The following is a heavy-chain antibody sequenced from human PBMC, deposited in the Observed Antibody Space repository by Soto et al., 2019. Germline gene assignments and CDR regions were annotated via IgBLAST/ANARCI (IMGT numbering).Heavy chain of an antibody. Sequence: PSGTLCLTGAVYGGSFSGSYWSWIPQPPGKGLEWSGEINHSGSTNYNPSLNSRVTISVDTSKNQFSLKLSAVTAADTAVYYCSRGHSIRWYGLYYDAMDVWGQGTTGPVSS. D-gene: IGHD6-13*01. CDR3: SRGHSIRWYGLYYDAMDV. J-gene: IGHJ6*02. V-gene: IGHV4-34*01. CDR1: GGSFSGSY. CDR2: INHSGST.